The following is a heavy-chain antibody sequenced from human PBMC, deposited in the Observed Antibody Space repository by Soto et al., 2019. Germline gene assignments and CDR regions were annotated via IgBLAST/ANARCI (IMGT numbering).Heavy chain of an antibody. Sequence: QVQLVQSGAEVKKPGSSVKVSCKASGGTFSSYAISWVRQAPGQGLEWMGGIIPIFGTANYEQKFQGRATITADESTSTSYMELSSLRSEDTAVYYCARGDGIAVAGTNCFDPWGQGTLVTVSS. D-gene: IGHD6-19*01. CDR2: IIPIFGTA. J-gene: IGHJ5*02. V-gene: IGHV1-69*12. CDR3: ARGDGIAVAGTNCFDP. CDR1: GGTFSSYA.